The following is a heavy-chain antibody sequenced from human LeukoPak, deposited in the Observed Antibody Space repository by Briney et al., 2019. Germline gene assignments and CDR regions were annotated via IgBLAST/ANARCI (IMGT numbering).Heavy chain of an antibody. V-gene: IGHV4-34*01. Sequence: SETLSLTCAVYGVYVSGYYWSWIRQPPGKGLEWIGEINHSGSTNYNPSLKSRATITVDTSKKQSSLKLSSVTAADTAVYYCSRGRIVVVPAAMRYFDYWGQGTLVTVSS. D-gene: IGHD2-2*01. CDR3: SRGRIVVVPAAMRYFDY. CDR1: GVYVSGYY. CDR2: INHSGST. J-gene: IGHJ4*02.